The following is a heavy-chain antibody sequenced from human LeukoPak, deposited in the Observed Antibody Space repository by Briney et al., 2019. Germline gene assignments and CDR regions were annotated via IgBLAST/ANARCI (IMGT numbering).Heavy chain of an antibody. CDR3: ARVGYSSSWYWAFDY. D-gene: IGHD6-13*01. J-gene: IGHJ4*02. V-gene: IGHV3-23*01. Sequence: GGSLRLSCAASGFTFSTYGMNWVRQAPGKGLEWVSGITGGGDTTFYADSVKGRFTISRDNAKNSLYLQMNSLRAEDSAVYYCARVGYSSSWYWAFDYWGQGTLVTVSS. CDR2: ITGGGDTT. CDR1: GFTFSTYG.